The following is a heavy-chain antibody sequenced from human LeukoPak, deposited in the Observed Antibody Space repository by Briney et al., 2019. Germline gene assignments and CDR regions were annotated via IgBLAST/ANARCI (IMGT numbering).Heavy chain of an antibody. V-gene: IGHV4-39*07. Sequence: SETLSLTCTVSGGSISSSSYYWGWIRQPPGKGLEWIGSIYYSGSTYYNPSLKSRVTISVDTSKNQFSLKLSSVTAADTAVYYCARDGRPRYSSGFWFDPWGQGTLVTVSS. CDR1: GGSISSSSYY. D-gene: IGHD6-19*01. CDR2: IYYSGST. J-gene: IGHJ5*02. CDR3: ARDGRPRYSSGFWFDP.